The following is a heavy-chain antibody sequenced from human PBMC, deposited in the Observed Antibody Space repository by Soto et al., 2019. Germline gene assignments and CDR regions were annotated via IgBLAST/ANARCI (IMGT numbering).Heavy chain of an antibody. D-gene: IGHD3-3*01. CDR1: GVTVASNG. CDR2: ISYDGSNN. J-gene: IGHJ6*02. Sequence: GGSRRLSGVFSGVTVASNGVSGVGQAPGKGWEWVAVISYDGSNNYYADSVKARFTTSSHNSKNPLYLQMNSLSAEDTAVYYCAKDRSGPTGYYSYGMDVWGQGTTVTVSS. CDR3: AKDRSGPTGYYSYGMDV. V-gene: IGHV3-30*18.